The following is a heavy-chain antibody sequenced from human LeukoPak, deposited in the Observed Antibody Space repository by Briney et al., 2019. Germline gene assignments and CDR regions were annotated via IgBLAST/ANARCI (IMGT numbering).Heavy chain of an antibody. Sequence: GGSLRLSCAASGFIFSSYGMHWVRQAPGKGLEWVAFMRSDGSDKNYADSVKGRFTISRDNSKNTLYLQMNSLRVEDTAVYYCAKHDSNYWGQGTLVIVSS. CDR3: AKHDSNY. CDR2: MRSDGSDK. D-gene: IGHD3-22*01. J-gene: IGHJ4*02. V-gene: IGHV3-30*02. CDR1: GFIFSSYG.